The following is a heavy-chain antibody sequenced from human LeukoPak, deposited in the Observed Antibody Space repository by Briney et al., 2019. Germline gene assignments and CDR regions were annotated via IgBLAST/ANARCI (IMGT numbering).Heavy chain of an antibody. V-gene: IGHV4-38-2*02. J-gene: IGHJ6*03. CDR3: ARSLRYYDSSGYIPDYYYYYMDV. CDR1: GYSISSGYY. D-gene: IGHD3-22*01. Sequence: PSETLSLTCTVSGYSISSGYYWGWIRQPPGKGLEWIGSIYHSGSTYYNPSLKSRVTISVDTSKNQFSLKLSSVTAADTALYYCARSLRYYDSSGYIPDYYYYYMDVWGKGTTVTVSS. CDR2: IYHSGST.